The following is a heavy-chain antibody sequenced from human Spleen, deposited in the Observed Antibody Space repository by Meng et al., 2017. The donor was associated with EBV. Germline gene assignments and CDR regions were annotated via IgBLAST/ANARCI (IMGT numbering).Heavy chain of an antibody. J-gene: IGHJ4*02. D-gene: IGHD4-23*01. CDR3: AKVWAHGGHSLDY. Sequence: GQWVESGGGLLQPGGSLSLSCAASGFTFSSYAMSWVRQAPGVGLEWVSSISGSGGSTYYADSVKGRFTISRDNSKSTLFLQVNSLRAEDTAIYYCAKVWAHGGHSLDYWGQGTLVTVSS. CDR1: GFTFSSYA. CDR2: ISGSGGST. V-gene: IGHV3-23*04.